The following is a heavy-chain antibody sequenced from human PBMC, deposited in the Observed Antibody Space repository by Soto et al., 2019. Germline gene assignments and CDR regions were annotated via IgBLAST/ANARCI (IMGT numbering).Heavy chain of an antibody. V-gene: IGHV3-30*18. CDR1: GFTFSSYG. J-gene: IGHJ6*02. Sequence: GGSLRLSCAASGFTFSSYGMHWVRQAPGKGLEWVAVISYDGSNKYYADSVKGRFTISRDNSKNTLYLQMNSLRAEDTAVYYCAKGGYYYDSSGGRDYYYYGMDVWGQGTTVTVSS. CDR3: AKGGYYYDSSGGRDYYYYGMDV. D-gene: IGHD3-22*01. CDR2: ISYDGSNK.